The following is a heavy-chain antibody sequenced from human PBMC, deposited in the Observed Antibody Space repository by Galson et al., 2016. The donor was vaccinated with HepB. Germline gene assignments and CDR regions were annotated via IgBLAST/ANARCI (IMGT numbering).Heavy chain of an antibody. CDR2: ISGSGGNT. J-gene: IGHJ5*02. CDR1: GFNFRSYA. Sequence: SLRLSCAASGFNFRSYATSWVRQAPGKGLEWVSGISGSGGNTFYADSMKGRFTISRDNSKNTLYLQMNSLRAEDTAVYYCAKYKVDDSGNYKYPPNWFDPWGQGTLVTVSS. CDR3: AKYKVDDSGNYKYPPNWFDP. V-gene: IGHV3-23*01. D-gene: IGHD3-10*01.